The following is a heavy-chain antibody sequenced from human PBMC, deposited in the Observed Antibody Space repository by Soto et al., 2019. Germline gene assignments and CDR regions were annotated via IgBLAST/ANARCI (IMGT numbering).Heavy chain of an antibody. CDR1: GYTFTSYY. CDR3: ARDINRIAAAGTQGAFDI. CDR2: INPSGGST. V-gene: IGHV1-46*03. Sequence: VASVKVSCKASGYTFTSYYMHWVRQAPGQGLEWMGIINPSGGSTSYAQKFQGRVTMTRDTPTSTVYMELSSLRSEDTTVYYCARDINRIAAAGTQGAFDIWGQGTMVTVSS. J-gene: IGHJ3*02. D-gene: IGHD6-13*01.